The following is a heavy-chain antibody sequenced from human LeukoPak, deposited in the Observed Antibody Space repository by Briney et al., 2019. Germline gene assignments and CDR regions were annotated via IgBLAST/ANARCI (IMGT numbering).Heavy chain of an antibody. J-gene: IGHJ4*02. CDR2: IDPDGGGT. Sequence: GASVKVSCKASGYTFTDYYMHWVRQAPGQGLEWMGWIDPDGGGTNYAQMFQGRVTMTRDTSISTAYMGLSSLRSDDTAIYYCARVSGRSGPFEYWGQGTLVTVSS. CDR1: GYTFTDYY. V-gene: IGHV1-2*02. CDR3: ARVSGRSGPFEY. D-gene: IGHD3-3*01.